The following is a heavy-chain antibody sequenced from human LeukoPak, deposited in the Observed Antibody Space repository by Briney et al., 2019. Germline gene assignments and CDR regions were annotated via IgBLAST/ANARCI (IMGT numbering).Heavy chain of an antibody. CDR3: ARYNSSSWSQSLDY. V-gene: IGHV4-34*01. CDR1: GGSFSGYY. D-gene: IGHD6-13*01. Sequence: SETLSLTCAVYGGSFSGYYWSWIRQPPGKGLEWIGEINHSGSTNYNPSLKSRVTISVDTSKNQFPLKLSSVTAADAAVYYCARYNSSSWSQSLDYWGQGTLVTVSS. J-gene: IGHJ4*02. CDR2: INHSGST.